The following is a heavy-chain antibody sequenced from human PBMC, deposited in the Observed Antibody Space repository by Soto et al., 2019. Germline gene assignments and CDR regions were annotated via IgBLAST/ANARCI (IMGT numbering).Heavy chain of an antibody. CDR3: ARGTRTTVTIDGY. D-gene: IGHD4-17*01. CDR1: GFTFSSYG. CDR2: IWYDGSNK. V-gene: IGHV3-33*01. Sequence: QVQLVESGGGVVQPGRSLILSCAASGFTFSSYGMHWVRQAPGKGLEWVAVIWYDGSNKYYADSVKGRFTISRDNSNNTLYLQMNSLRAEDTAVYYCARGTRTTVTIDGYWGQGTLVTVSS. J-gene: IGHJ4*02.